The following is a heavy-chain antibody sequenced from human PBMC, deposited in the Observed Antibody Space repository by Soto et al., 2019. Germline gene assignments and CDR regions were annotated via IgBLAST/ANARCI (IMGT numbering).Heavy chain of an antibody. CDR1: EFTFSNYA. CDR2: ISYGGGTA. CDR3: ARNPGYYYDSTGYHFDY. J-gene: IGHJ4*02. Sequence: EVQLLESGGGLVQPGGSLRLSCAASEFTFSNYAMSWVRQAPGKGLEWVSAISYGGGTADYADSVKGRFTISRDNSKNALYLQMKGLRADDTDVSYCARNPGYYYDSTGYHFDYWGQGALVTVSS. V-gene: IGHV3-23*01. D-gene: IGHD3-22*01.